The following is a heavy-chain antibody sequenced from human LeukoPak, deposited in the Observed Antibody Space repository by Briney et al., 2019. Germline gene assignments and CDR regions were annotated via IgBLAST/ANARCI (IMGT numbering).Heavy chain of an antibody. CDR3: ARDEYFYCSSTSCYLASFDY. Sequence: GASVNVSCKASGYTFTSYGISWVRQAPGQGLEWMGWISAYNGNTNYAQKLQGRVTMTTDTSTSTAYMELRSLRSDDTAVYYCARDEYFYCSSTSCYLASFDYWGQGTLVTVSS. D-gene: IGHD2-2*01. CDR1: GYTFTSYG. CDR2: ISAYNGNT. J-gene: IGHJ4*02. V-gene: IGHV1-18*04.